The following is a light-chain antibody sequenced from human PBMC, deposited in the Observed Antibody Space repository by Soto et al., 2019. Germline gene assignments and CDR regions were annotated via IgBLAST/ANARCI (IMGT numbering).Light chain of an antibody. CDR3: QQYGSSPGT. J-gene: IGKJ1*01. CDR2: GAS. CDR1: QSVTSNY. V-gene: IGKV3-20*01. Sequence: EIVLTHSPGTLSLSPCERATLSCSASQSVTSNYLAWYQQKPGQAPWLLIFGASIRATGLPDRFSGSGSGTDFTLTISRLEPEDFAVYYCQQYGSSPGTFGQGTKVDNK.